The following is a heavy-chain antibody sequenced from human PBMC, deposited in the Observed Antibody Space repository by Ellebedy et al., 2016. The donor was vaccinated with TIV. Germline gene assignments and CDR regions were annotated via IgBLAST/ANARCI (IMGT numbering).Heavy chain of an antibody. CDR3: ARGTTHDYGDYGGY. D-gene: IGHD4-17*01. J-gene: IGHJ4*02. V-gene: IGHV3-33*08. Sequence: PGGSLRLSCAASGFTFSSYGMHWARQAPGKGLEWVAVIWYDGSNKYYADSVKGRFTISRDNSKNTLYLQMNSLRAEDTAVYYCARGTTHDYGDYGGYWGQGTLVTVSS. CDR2: IWYDGSNK. CDR1: GFTFSSYG.